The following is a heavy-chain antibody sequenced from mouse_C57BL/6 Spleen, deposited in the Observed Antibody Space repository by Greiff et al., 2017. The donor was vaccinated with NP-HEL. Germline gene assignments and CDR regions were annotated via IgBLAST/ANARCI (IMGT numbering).Heavy chain of an antibody. Sequence: EVKVEESGGGLVQPGGSMKLSCVASGFTFSNYWMNWVRQSPEKGLEWVAQIRLKSDNYATHYAESVKGRFTISRDDSKSSVYLQMNNLRADDTGIYCCTGLGRGGWFAYWGQGTLVTVSA. CDR3: TGLGRGGWFAY. J-gene: IGHJ3*01. CDR2: IRLKSDNYAT. D-gene: IGHD4-1*01. V-gene: IGHV6-3*01. CDR1: GFTFSNYW.